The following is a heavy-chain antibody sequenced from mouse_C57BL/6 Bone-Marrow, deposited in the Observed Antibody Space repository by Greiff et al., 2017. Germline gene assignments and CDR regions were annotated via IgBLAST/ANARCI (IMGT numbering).Heavy chain of an antibody. CDR1: GYIFTEYT. Sequence: QVQLQQSGAELVKPGASVKLSCKASGYIFTEYTIHWVKQRSGQGLEWIGWFYPGSGSIKYNERFKDKATLTADKSSNTVYMELMRLTSEDSAVYFCAGHERYYDYEGYFDYLGQGTTLTVSS. D-gene: IGHD2-4*01. V-gene: IGHV1-62-2*01. CDR2: FYPGSGSI. J-gene: IGHJ2*01. CDR3: AGHERYYDYEGYFDY.